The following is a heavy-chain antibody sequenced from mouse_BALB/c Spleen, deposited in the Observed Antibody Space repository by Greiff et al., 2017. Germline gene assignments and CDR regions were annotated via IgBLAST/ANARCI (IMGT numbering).Heavy chain of an antibody. J-gene: IGHJ2*01. Sequence: VQLKESGPELVKPGASVKMSCKASGYTFTSYVMHWVKQKPGQGLEWIGYINPYNDGTNYNEKIKGQATLTSDKSYSTAYLELRSLTSEDSAVYYCARRGVSTTVVFDYWGQGTTLTVSS. D-gene: IGHD1-1*01. V-gene: IGHV1-14*01. CDR1: GYTFTSYV. CDR2: INPYNDGT. CDR3: ARRGVSTTVVFDY.